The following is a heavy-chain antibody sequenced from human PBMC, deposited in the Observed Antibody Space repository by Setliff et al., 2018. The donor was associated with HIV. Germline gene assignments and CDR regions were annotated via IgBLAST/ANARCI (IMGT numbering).Heavy chain of an antibody. V-gene: IGHV4-34*01. CDR1: GGSFSGYY. CDR2: ISHGGST. J-gene: IGHJ4*02. D-gene: IGHD6-6*01. Sequence: ETLSLTCAVYGGSFSGYYWSWIRQPPGKGLEWIGEISHGGSTNYNPSLKSRVTISVDTSKNQFSLKLSSVNAADTAVYYCARVLEQVVSDYWGQGTLVTVS. CDR3: ARVLEQVVSDY.